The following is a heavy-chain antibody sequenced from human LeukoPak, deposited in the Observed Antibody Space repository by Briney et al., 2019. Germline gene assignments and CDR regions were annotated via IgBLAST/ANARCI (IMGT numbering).Heavy chain of an antibody. V-gene: IGHV3-74*01. Sequence: GGSLRLSCAASGFTFRTYWMHWVRQVPGKGLVWVSRVNTDGRNIGYADSVKGRFTISRDNAKNMLYLQMNSLRAEDTAVYYCARENWYLDNWGQGTLVTVSS. D-gene: IGHD2-15*01. CDR2: VNTDGRNI. CDR3: ARENWYLDN. J-gene: IGHJ4*02. CDR1: GFTFRTYW.